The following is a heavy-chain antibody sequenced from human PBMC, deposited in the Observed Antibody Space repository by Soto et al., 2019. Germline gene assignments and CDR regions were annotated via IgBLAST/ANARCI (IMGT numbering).Heavy chain of an antibody. V-gene: IGHV6-1*01. CDR1: GYSFSINIAA. CDR3: AISSWNEAAPGPYNWNPDWDY. CDR2: TYYRSKWYN. Sequence: SQTLSLTCSICGYSFSINIAACNWIRQSPSRGLEWLGRTYYRSKWYNDYAVSVKSRITINPDTSKNQFSLQLNSVTPDDTAVYYCAISSWNEAAPGPYNWNPDWDYWGQGTLVTVSS. D-gene: IGHD1-20*01. J-gene: IGHJ4*02.